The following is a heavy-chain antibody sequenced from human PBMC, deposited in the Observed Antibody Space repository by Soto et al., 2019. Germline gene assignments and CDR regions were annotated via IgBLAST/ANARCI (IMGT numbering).Heavy chain of an antibody. CDR3: ARVGHTAIVYDYYYGMGV. V-gene: IGHV1-69*13. CDR1: GGTFSSYA. Sequence: SVKVSCKASGGTFSSYAISWVRQAPGQGLEWMGGIIPIFGTANYAQKFQGRVTITADESTSTAYMELSSLRSEDTAVYYCARVGHTAIVYDYYYGMGVWGQGTTVTVSS. D-gene: IGHD5-18*01. J-gene: IGHJ6*02. CDR2: IIPIFGTA.